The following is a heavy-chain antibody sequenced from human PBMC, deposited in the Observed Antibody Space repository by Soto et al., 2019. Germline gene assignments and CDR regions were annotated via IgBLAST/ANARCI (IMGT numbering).Heavy chain of an antibody. CDR2: IYWDDDK. J-gene: IGHJ4*02. CDR3: AHSTAAEPTAVDY. CDR1: GFSLSTSGVG. Sequence: QITLKESGPPLVKPTQTLTLTCTFSGFSLSTSGVGVGWIRQPPGKALEWLALIYWDDDKRYSPSLKSRLTSPNDTTNNQALLTIPNLDPVDTATYYAAHSTAAEPTAVDYLGQGTLVTVSS. D-gene: IGHD6-13*01. V-gene: IGHV2-5*02.